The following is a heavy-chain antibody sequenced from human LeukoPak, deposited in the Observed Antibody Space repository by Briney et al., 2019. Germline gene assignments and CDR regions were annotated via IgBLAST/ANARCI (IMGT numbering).Heavy chain of an antibody. Sequence: GRSLRLSCAASVFTFSSHGIHWVRQARAKGLEWVAVIAYAGSDKHYADSVKSRFTISRDNSKNTLYLQMNRLRAEDTAVYYCAKEGDPRIEMATDYWGQGTLVTVSS. V-gene: IGHV3-30*18. D-gene: IGHD5-24*01. J-gene: IGHJ4*02. CDR1: VFTFSSHG. CDR3: AKEGDPRIEMATDY. CDR2: IAYAGSDK.